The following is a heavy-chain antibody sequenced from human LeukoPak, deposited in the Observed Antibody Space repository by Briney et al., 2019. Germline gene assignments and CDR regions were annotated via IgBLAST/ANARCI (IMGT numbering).Heavy chain of an antibody. CDR1: GGTFSSYA. J-gene: IGHJ6*02. CDR2: IIPILGIA. Sequence: AASVKVSCKASGGTFSSYAISWVRQAPGQGLEWMGRIIPILGIANYAQKFQGRVTITADKSTSTAYMELSSLRSEDTAVYYCAAPTGGSPPVRGYGMDVWGQWTTVTVSS. V-gene: IGHV1-69*04. CDR3: AAPTGGSPPVRGYGMDV. D-gene: IGHD2-8*02.